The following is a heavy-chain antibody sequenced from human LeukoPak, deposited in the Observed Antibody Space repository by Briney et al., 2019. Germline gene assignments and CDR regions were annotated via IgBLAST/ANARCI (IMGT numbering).Heavy chain of an antibody. V-gene: IGHV4-59*01. CDR3: AREAVAGWGPYYFDY. D-gene: IGHD6-19*01. CDR1: GGFISSYY. Sequence: SETLSLTCTVSGGFISSYYWSWIRQPPGKGLEWIGYIYYSGSTNYNPSLKSRVTISVDTSKNQFSLKLSSVTAADTAVYYCAREAVAGWGPYYFDYWGQGTLVTVSS. CDR2: IYYSGST. J-gene: IGHJ4*02.